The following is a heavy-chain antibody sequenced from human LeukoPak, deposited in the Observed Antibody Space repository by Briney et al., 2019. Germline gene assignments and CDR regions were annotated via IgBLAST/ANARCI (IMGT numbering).Heavy chain of an antibody. CDR3: ARSVVVVVAADYFDY. Sequence: ASVKVSCKASGYTFTGYYMHWVRQAPGQGLEWMGWINPNSGGTNYAQKFQGRVTMTRDTSISTAYMELSRLISDDTAVYYCARSVVVVVAADYFDYWGQGTLVTVSS. D-gene: IGHD2-15*01. V-gene: IGHV1-2*02. J-gene: IGHJ4*02. CDR2: INPNSGGT. CDR1: GYTFTGYY.